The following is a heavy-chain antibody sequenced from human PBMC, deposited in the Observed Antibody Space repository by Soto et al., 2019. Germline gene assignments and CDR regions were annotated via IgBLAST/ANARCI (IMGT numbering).Heavy chain of an antibody. D-gene: IGHD3-16*02. CDR3: AKDLGELSPESYDY. CDR1: GFTFSSYA. J-gene: IGHJ4*02. V-gene: IGHV3-30*18. Sequence: QVQLVESGRGVVQPGRSLRLSCAASGFTFSSYAMHWVRQAPGKGLEWVAVISYDGSDKYYADSVKGRFTISRDNSKNTLNLQMNSLRADDTAVYYCAKDLGELSPESYDYWGQGTLITVSS. CDR2: ISYDGSDK.